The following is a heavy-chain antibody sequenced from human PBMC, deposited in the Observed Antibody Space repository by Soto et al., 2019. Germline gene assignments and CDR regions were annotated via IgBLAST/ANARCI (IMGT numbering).Heavy chain of an antibody. CDR1: GLTVSRNY. Sequence: EVQLVESGGGFIQPGGSLRLSCVVSGLTVSRNYMTWVRQAPGKGLECVSVIYSGGSTYSADSVKGRFTISRDNSKNTVYLLMNSLRVEDTAVXXXXXXXXXXXXGMDVWGQGTTVTVS. CDR3: XXXXXXXXXGMDV. V-gene: IGHV3-53*01. J-gene: IGHJ6*02. CDR2: IYSGGST.